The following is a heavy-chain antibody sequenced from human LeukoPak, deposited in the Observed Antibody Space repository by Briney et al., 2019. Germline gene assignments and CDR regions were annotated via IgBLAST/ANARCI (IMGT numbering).Heavy chain of an antibody. V-gene: IGHV3-11*01. CDR3: ATMAHWEWFGDPPDY. CDR1: GFTFSDYY. J-gene: IGHJ4*02. D-gene: IGHD3-10*01. CDR2: IGSSGSSI. Sequence: VGSLRLSCAASGFTFSDYYMSSIRRSPGKGLEGVSYIGSSGSSIYYADSVKGRFTISRDKDTNSLYLKMNSLRAEDTAVYYCATMAHWEWFGDPPDYWGQGTLVTVSS.